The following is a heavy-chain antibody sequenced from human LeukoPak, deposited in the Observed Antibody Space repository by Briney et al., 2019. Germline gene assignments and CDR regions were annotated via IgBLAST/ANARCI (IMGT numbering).Heavy chain of an antibody. CDR1: GFTFSSYG. V-gene: IGHV3-74*01. J-gene: IGHJ4*02. CDR3: ARDRIEYTYGTGFDY. D-gene: IGHD3-10*01. CDR2: INSDGIST. Sequence: GGSLRLSCAASGFTFSSYGMHWVRQAPGKGLVWVSRINSDGISTSYADSVKGRFTISRDNAKNTLYLQMNSLRAEDTAVYYCARDRIEYTYGTGFDYWGQGTLVTVSS.